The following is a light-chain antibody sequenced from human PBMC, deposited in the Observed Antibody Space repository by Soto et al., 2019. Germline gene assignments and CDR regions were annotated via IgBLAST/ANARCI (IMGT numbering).Light chain of an antibody. CDR1: QSINIY. V-gene: IGKV1-39*01. CDR2: GAS. Sequence: IQMTQSPSSLSASVGDSVTVTCRASQSINIYLNWSQQKPGKAPTLLIYGASSLQSGVPSRFTGGGSRTDFTRTISSLQPEDFATYYCQQSYRSPYTFGQGTKLEIK. J-gene: IGKJ2*01. CDR3: QQSYRSPYT.